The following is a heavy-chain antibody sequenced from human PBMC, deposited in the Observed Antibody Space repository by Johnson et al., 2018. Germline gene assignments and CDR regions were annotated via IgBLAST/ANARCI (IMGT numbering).Heavy chain of an antibody. D-gene: IGHD2-15*01. V-gene: IGHV4-59*01. Sequence: QVQLQESGPGLVKPSETLSLICTVSGGSISSYYWSWIRQPPGKRPEWIGYVYYSGSTNYNPSLKSRVTISVDTSTHQLSLTWNSVTAADPAVYYCATTLTFSFDTSGHEVRRYSFHIWGQGTMVTVSS. J-gene: IGHJ3*02. CDR3: ATTLTFSFDTSGHEVRRYSFHI. CDR2: VYYSGST. CDR1: GGSISSYY.